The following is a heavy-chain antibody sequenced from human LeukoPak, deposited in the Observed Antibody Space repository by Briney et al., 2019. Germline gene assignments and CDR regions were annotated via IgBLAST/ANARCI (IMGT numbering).Heavy chain of an antibody. Sequence: GGSLRLSCAASGFTFDDYAMHWVRQAPGKGLERVSGISWNSGSIGYADSVKGRFTISRDNAKNSLYLQMNSLRAEDTAVYYCARDRQWLGHDYWGQGTLVTVSS. CDR3: ARDRQWLGHDY. CDR2: ISWNSGSI. J-gene: IGHJ4*02. D-gene: IGHD6-19*01. CDR1: GFTFDDYA. V-gene: IGHV3-9*01.